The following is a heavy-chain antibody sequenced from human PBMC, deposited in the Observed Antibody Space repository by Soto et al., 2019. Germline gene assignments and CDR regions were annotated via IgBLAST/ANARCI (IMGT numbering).Heavy chain of an antibody. CDR2: IKQDGIEK. V-gene: IGHV3-7*03. J-gene: IGHJ4*02. D-gene: IGHD3-16*02. CDR1: GFTFSSYG. Sequence: PGGSLRLSGAASGFTFSSYGISWVRQAPWKGLEWVANIKQDGIEKYYVDSVKGRFTISRDNAKNSLYLQMNSLRAEDTAVYYWASHDYVWGSYRYRPFDYWGQGTLVTVSS. CDR3: ASHDYVWGSYRYRPFDY.